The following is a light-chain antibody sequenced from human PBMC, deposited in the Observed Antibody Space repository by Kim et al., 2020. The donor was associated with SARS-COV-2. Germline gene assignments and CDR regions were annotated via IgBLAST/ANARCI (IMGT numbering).Light chain of an antibody. CDR3: NSRGTSGYRWV. CDR1: SLRNYY. J-gene: IGLJ3*02. V-gene: IGLV3-19*01. Sequence: SSELTQDPAVSVALGQTVRITCQGDSLRNYYASWYQQKPGQSPLLVIYGKNNRPSGIPDRFSGSISGDTASLTITGAQADDEADYYFNSRGTSGYRWVFG. CDR2: GKN.